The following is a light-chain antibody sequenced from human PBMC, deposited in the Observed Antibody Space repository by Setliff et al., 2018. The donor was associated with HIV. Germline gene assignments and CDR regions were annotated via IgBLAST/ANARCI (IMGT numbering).Light chain of an antibody. V-gene: IGLV2-14*01. Sequence: QSVLTQPASVSGSPGQSITISCTGTSSDVGGYSYVSWYQQHPGKAPKLIIYEVRNRPSGVSNRFSGSKSGNTASLNISGLQAEDEADYYCSSYAITNTLHFGTGTKVTVL. CDR2: EVR. CDR3: SSYAITNTLH. J-gene: IGLJ1*01. CDR1: SSDVGGYSY.